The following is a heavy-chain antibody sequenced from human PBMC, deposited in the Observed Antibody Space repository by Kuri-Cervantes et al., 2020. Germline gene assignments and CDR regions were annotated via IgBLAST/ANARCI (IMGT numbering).Heavy chain of an antibody. CDR3: AKLAAAGTGIFDY. CDR2: IWYDGSNK. CDR1: GFTFSSYG. D-gene: IGHD6-13*01. J-gene: IGHJ4*02. V-gene: IGHV3-30*02. Sequence: GESLKISCAASGFTFSSYGMHWVRQAPGKGLEWVAVIWYDGSNKYYADSVKGRFTISRDNSKNTLYLQMNSLSAEDTAVYYCAKLAAAGTGIFDYWGQGTLVTVSS.